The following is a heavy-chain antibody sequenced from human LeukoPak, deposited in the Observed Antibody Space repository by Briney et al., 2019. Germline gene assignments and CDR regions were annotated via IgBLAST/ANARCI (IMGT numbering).Heavy chain of an antibody. D-gene: IGHD6-13*01. CDR2: IIPILGIA. CDR3: AREVVAAAGNNWFDP. V-gene: IGHV1-69*04. J-gene: IGHJ5*02. Sequence: SVKVSCKASGGTFSSYAISWVRQAPGQGLEWIGRIIPILGIANYAQKFQGRVTITADKSTSTAYVELSSLRSEDTAVYYCAREVVAAAGNNWFDPWGQGTLVTVSS. CDR1: GGTFSSYA.